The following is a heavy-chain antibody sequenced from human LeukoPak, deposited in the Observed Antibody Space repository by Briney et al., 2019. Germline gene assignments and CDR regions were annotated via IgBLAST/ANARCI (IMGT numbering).Heavy chain of an antibody. CDR1: GGTFSSYA. CDR3: ARDGIRGVPFDY. D-gene: IGHD3-10*01. Sequence: ASVKASCKASGGTFSSYAISWVRQAPGQGLEWMGWISAYNGNTNYAQKLQGRVTMTTDTSTSTAYMELRSLRSDDTAVYYCARDGIRGVPFDYWGQGTLVTVSS. V-gene: IGHV1-18*01. J-gene: IGHJ4*02. CDR2: ISAYNGNT.